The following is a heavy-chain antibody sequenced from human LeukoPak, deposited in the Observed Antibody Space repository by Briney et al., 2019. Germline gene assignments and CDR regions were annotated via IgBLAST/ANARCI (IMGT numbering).Heavy chain of an antibody. CDR1: GGTFSSYA. CDR3: AREWNYETNGYFFYH. V-gene: IGHV1-69*01. D-gene: IGHD3-22*01. J-gene: IGHJ4*02. Sequence: SVKVSCKASGGTFSSYAISWVRQAPGQGLEWMGGIIPIFGTANYAQKFQGRVTITADESTSTAYMELSSLRFEDTAVYYCAREWNYETNGYFFYHWGQGTLVTVSS. CDR2: IIPIFGTA.